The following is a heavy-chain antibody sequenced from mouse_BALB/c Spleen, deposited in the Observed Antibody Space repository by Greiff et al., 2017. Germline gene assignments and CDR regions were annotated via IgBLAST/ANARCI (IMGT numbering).Heavy chain of an antibody. CDR1: GFTFSSYA. Sequence: EVQGVESGGGLVKPGGSLKLSCAASGFTFSSYAMSWVRQSPEKRLEWVAEISSGGSYTYYPDTVTGRFTISRDNAKNTLYLEMSSLRSEDTAMYYCAFYYGNYHYYAMDYWGQGTSVTVSS. D-gene: IGHD2-1*01. V-gene: IGHV5-9-4*01. CDR3: AFYYGNYHYYAMDY. CDR2: ISSGGSYT. J-gene: IGHJ4*01.